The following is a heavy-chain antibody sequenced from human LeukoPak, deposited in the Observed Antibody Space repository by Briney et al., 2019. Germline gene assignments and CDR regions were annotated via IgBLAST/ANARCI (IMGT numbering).Heavy chain of an antibody. V-gene: IGHV1-18*01. Sequence: GASVKVSCKASGYTFTSYDINWVRQATGQGLEWMGWISAYNGNTNYAQKLQGRVTMTTDTSTSTAYMELRSLRSDDTAVYYCARGSTVTTFPAPQHFDYWGQGTLVTVSS. CDR3: ARGSTVTTFPAPQHFDY. CDR1: GYTFTSYD. CDR2: ISAYNGNT. J-gene: IGHJ4*02. D-gene: IGHD4-17*01.